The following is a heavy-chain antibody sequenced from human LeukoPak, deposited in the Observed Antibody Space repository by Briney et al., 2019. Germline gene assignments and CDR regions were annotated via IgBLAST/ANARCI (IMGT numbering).Heavy chain of an antibody. D-gene: IGHD2-2*01. CDR1: GFTFDDYA. CDR3: AKAQYCSSTSCPLGVYFDY. V-gene: IGHV3-9*01. J-gene: IGHJ4*02. Sequence: GGSLRLSCAASGFTFDDYAMHWVRQAPGKGLEWVSGISWNSGSIGYADSVKGRFTITRDNAKNSLYLQMNSLRAEDTALYYCAKAQYCSSTSCPLGVYFDYWGQGTLVTVSS. CDR2: ISWNSGSI.